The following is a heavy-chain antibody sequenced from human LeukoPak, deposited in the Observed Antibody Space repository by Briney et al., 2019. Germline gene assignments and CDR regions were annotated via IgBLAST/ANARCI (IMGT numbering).Heavy chain of an antibody. CDR1: GITFSRHG. Sequence: GGSLRLSCVASGITFSRHGMDWVRQAPGKGLEWVAVIADDGGVKQYADSVRGRFTVSRDNSKSTLYLQMNGLSVEDTAIYYCAREATWGEWYFDHWGQGTPVTVSS. V-gene: IGHV3-30*03. J-gene: IGHJ4*02. CDR3: AREATWGEWYFDH. D-gene: IGHD3-3*01. CDR2: IADDGGVK.